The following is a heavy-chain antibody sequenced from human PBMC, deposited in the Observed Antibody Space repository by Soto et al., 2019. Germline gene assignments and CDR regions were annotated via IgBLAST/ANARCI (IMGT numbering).Heavy chain of an antibody. V-gene: IGHV3-66*01. D-gene: IGHD3-16*01. J-gene: IGHJ4*02. CDR2: VYIGGNT. Sequence: EVQLVESGGGLVQPGGSLRLSCAASGFTVSSNYMSWVRQAPGKGLEWVSVVYIGGNTYYAESVEDRFTISRDNFQNMLYLQMTSLRAEEPAVYYCAGSVGGGFDYWGQGTLVTVSS. CDR1: GFTVSSNY. CDR3: AGSVGGGFDY.